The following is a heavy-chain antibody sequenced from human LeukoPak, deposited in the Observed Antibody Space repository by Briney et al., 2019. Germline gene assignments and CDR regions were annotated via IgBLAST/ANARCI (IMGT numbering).Heavy chain of an antibody. J-gene: IGHJ6*03. CDR3: ARGAGDSSGYGYYYYMDV. CDR2: ISSSGSTI. D-gene: IGHD3-22*01. Sequence: GGSLRLSCAASGFTFSSYEMNWVRQAPGKGLEWVSYISSSGSTIYYADSVKGRFTISRDNAKNSLYPQMNSLRAEDTALYYCARGAGDSSGYGYYYYMDVWGKGTTVTVSS. CDR1: GFTFSSYE. V-gene: IGHV3-48*03.